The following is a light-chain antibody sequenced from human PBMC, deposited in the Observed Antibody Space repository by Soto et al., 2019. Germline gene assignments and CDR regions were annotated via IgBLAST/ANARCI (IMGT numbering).Light chain of an antibody. CDR2: MND. J-gene: IGLJ2*01. V-gene: IGLV1-47*01. CDR3: AAWDDSPSGVV. Sequence: QSVLTQAPSASGTPGRSVSISCSGGTSNIGRNSVNWYQQFPGTAPKLLIYMNDRRPSGVPDRFSGSKSGTSASLAISGLRSEDEANYYCAAWDDSPSGVVFGGGTQLTVL. CDR1: TSNIGRNS.